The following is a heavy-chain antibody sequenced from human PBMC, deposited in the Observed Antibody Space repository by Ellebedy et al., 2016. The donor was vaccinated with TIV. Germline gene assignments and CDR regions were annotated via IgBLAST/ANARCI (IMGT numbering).Heavy chain of an antibody. CDR2: IYYSGST. CDR3: ARGRGSSYDLPLQH. CDR1: GGAISNSY. D-gene: IGHD5-18*01. V-gene: IGHV4-59*12. J-gene: IGHJ1*01. Sequence: SETLSLTXSVSGGAISNSYWSWIREPPGKGLEWIGYIYYSGSTNYNPSLKSRVTISVDRSKNQFSLNLSSVTAADTAVYYCARGRGSSYDLPLQHWGQGTLVTVSS.